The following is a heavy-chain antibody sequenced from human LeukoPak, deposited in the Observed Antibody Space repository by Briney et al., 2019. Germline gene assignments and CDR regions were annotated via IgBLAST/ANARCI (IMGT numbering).Heavy chain of an antibody. CDR1: GYTFTNYY. J-gene: IGHJ4*02. D-gene: IGHD3-10*01. CDR3: AKESGYYASGSYPEN. V-gene: IGHV1-8*01. CDR2: MNPAGDNA. Sequence: ASVKVSCKASGYTFTNYYISWVRQATGQGLEWMGWMNPAGDNAGYAQKFQGRMTLTRDTSVSTVYMELSSLRSEDTAVYYCAKESGYYASGSYPENWGQGILVTVSS.